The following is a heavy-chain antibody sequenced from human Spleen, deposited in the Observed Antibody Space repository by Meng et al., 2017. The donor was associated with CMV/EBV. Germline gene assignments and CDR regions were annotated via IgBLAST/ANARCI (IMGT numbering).Heavy chain of an antibody. J-gene: IGHJ5*02. V-gene: IGHV1-69*05. CDR3: ARARIVVVPAAIWYNWFDP. Sequence: FNNYAFSWVRQAPGQGLEWMGGIIPMFRTAKYAKKFQGRVTITTDESTSTAYMELSSLRSEDTAVYHCARARIVVVPAAIWYNWFDPWGQGTLVTVSS. CDR1: FNNYA. D-gene: IGHD2-2*02. CDR2: IIPMFRTA.